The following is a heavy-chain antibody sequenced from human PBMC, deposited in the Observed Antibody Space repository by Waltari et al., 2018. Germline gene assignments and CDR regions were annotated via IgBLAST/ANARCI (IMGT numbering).Heavy chain of an antibody. CDR2: IYTSGST. D-gene: IGHD3-10*01. J-gene: IGHJ4*02. CDR1: GGSISSGSYY. Sequence: QVQLQESGPGLVKPSQTLSLTCTVSGGSISSGSYYWSWIRQPAGKGLEWIGRIYTSGSTNYNPSLKSRVTISVDTSKNQFSLKLSSVTAADTAVYYCAREATWFKNFDYWGQGTLVTVSS. V-gene: IGHV4-61*02. CDR3: AREATWFKNFDY.